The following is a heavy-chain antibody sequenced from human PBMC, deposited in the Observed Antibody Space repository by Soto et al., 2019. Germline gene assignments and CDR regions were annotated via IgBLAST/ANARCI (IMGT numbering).Heavy chain of an antibody. CDR2: ISYDGSNK. D-gene: IGHD3-22*01. Sequence: GGSLRLSCAASGFTFSSYAMHWVRQAPGKGLEWVAVISYDGSNKYYADSVKGRFTISRDNSKNTLYLQMNSLRAEDTAVYYCARVIENYDSSGAFDYWGQGTLVTVSS. V-gene: IGHV3-30-3*01. CDR3: ARVIENYDSSGAFDY. J-gene: IGHJ4*02. CDR1: GFTFSSYA.